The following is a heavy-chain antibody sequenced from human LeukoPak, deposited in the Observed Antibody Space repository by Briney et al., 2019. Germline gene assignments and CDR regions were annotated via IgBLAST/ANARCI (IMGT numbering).Heavy chain of an antibody. V-gene: IGHV4-34*01. CDR1: GGSFSGYY. Sequence: SETLSLTCAVYGGSFSGYYWTWIRQSPGKGLEWIGEINPSGSTYYNPSLKSRLTISRDTSKNQFSLRPSPVTAADTAVYYCARGRQEISMILVVMTGVSYYLDVWGKGTTVTVS. D-gene: IGHD3-22*01. CDR3: ARGRQEISMILVVMTGVSYYLDV. CDR2: INPSGST. J-gene: IGHJ6*03.